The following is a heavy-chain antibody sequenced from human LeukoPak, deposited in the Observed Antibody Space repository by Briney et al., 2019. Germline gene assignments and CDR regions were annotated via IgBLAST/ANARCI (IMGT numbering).Heavy chain of an antibody. CDR1: GSTVKSNY. Sequence: PGGSLRLSCAVSGSTVKSNYMSWARQAPGKGLEWVSVIYSGSDTYYADSVKGRFTISRDNSKNTVYLQMNHMRPEDTAVYYCARLDDSNSRRPENDAFDVWGQGTTVTVSS. CDR3: ARLDDSNSRRPENDAFDV. CDR2: IYSGSDT. J-gene: IGHJ3*01. V-gene: IGHV3-66*02. D-gene: IGHD3-22*01.